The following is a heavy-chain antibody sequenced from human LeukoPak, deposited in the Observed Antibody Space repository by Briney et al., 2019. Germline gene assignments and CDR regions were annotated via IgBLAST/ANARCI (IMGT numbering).Heavy chain of an antibody. CDR3: ASDMGGNVARSV. Sequence: PSETLSLTCTVSGGSISSGGYYWSWIRQHPGKGLEWIGYIYYSGSTYYNPSLRGRVTISVDTSKNQFSLKLSSVTAADTAVYFCASDMGGNVARSVWGQGTLVTVSS. CDR1: GGSISSGGYY. V-gene: IGHV4-31*03. CDR2: IYYSGST. J-gene: IGHJ4*02. D-gene: IGHD3-16*02.